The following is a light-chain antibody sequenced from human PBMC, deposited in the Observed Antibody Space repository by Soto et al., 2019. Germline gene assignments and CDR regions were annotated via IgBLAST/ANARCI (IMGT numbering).Light chain of an antibody. J-gene: IGKJ4*01. CDR1: QSFSSN. V-gene: IGKV3-15*01. Sequence: ELVITHSPATLSFSAVERATLSCRASQSFSSNVAWYQQKPGQAPRLLIYGTSTRVTGIPARFSGSGSGTEFTLTISSLQSEDFAVYYCQQYYNWPLTFGGGTKVDIK. CDR3: QQYYNWPLT. CDR2: GTS.